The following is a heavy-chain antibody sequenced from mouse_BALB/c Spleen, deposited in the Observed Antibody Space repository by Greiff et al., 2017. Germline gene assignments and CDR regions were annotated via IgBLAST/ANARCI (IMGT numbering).Heavy chain of an antibody. CDR3: ARGGTATWYFDV. CDR2: ISSGGSYT. CDR1: GFTFSSYA. V-gene: IGHV5-9-4*01. D-gene: IGHD1-2*01. J-gene: IGHJ1*01. Sequence: EVKLVESGGGLVKPGGSLKLSCAASGFTFSSYAMSWVRQSPEKRLEWVAEISSGGSYTYYPDTVTGRFTISRDNAKNTLYLEMSSLRSEDTAMYYCARGGTATWYFDVWGAGTTVTVSS.